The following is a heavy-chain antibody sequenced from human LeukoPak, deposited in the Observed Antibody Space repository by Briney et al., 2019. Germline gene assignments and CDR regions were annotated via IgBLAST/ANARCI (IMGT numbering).Heavy chain of an antibody. Sequence: SETLSLTCTVSGGSISSYYWSWIRQPPGKGLEWIGYVYSTGGTSGSTDYNPSLKSRVTISVDTSKNQFSMKLTSVTAADTAVYYCARAYSSSWYWNWFDPWGQGTLVTVSS. D-gene: IGHD6-13*01. CDR1: GGSISSYY. J-gene: IGHJ5*02. V-gene: IGHV4-59*01. CDR3: ARAYSSSWYWNWFDP. CDR2: VYSTGGT.